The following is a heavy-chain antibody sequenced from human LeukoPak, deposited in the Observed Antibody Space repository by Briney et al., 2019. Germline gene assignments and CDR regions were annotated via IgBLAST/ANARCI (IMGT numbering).Heavy chain of an antibody. V-gene: IGHV3-66*01. D-gene: IGHD5-12*01. Sequence: GGSLRLSCEASGFTFSSYAMSWVRQAPGKGLEWVSVIYSGGTTYYADSVKGRFSISRDNSKNTLYLQMNSLRAEDTAVYYCARYDYGRSGFDYWGQGTLVTVSS. CDR1: GFTFSSYA. J-gene: IGHJ4*02. CDR2: IYSGGTT. CDR3: ARYDYGRSGFDY.